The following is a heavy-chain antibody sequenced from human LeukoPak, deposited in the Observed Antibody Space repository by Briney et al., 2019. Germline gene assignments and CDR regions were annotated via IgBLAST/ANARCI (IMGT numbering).Heavy chain of an antibody. Sequence: GGSLRLSCAASGFSFSNYRMNWVRQAPGKGLEWVSSISSSSSYIYYADSVKGRFTISRDNAKNSLYLQMNSLRAEDTAVYYCARGPYSSSWYSWFDPWGQGTLVTVSS. J-gene: IGHJ5*02. CDR2: ISSSSSYI. D-gene: IGHD6-13*01. CDR1: GFSFSNYR. CDR3: ARGPYSSSWYSWFDP. V-gene: IGHV3-21*01.